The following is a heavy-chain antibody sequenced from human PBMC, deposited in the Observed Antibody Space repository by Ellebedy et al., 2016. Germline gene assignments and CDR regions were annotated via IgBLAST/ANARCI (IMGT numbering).Heavy chain of an antibody. V-gene: IGHV4-34*01. CDR1: GGSLSGYY. Sequence: SETLSLTXAVYGGSLSGYYWSWIRQPPGKGLEWIGEINHSGSTNYNPSLKSRVTISVDTSKNQFSLKLSSVTAADTAVYYCARVRGITMVRGVIIILDWYFDLWGRGTLVTVSS. CDR3: ARVRGITMVRGVIIILDWYFDL. D-gene: IGHD3-10*01. CDR2: INHSGST. J-gene: IGHJ2*01.